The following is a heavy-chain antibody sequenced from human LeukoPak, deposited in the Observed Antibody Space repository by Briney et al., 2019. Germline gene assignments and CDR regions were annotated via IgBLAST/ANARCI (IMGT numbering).Heavy chain of an antibody. CDR3: ARWRGAYYYDSSGLDY. CDR1: GGTFSSYA. V-gene: IGHV1-69*04. D-gene: IGHD3-22*01. Sequence: SVKVSCKASGGTFSSYAISWVRQAPGQGLEWMGRIIPILGIANYAQKFQGRVTITADKSTSTAYMELSSLRSEDTAVYYCARWRGAYYYDSSGLDYWGQGTLVTVSS. CDR2: IIPILGIA. J-gene: IGHJ4*02.